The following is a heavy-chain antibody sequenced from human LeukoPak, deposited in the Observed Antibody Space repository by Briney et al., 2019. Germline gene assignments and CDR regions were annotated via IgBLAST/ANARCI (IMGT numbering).Heavy chain of an antibody. Sequence: GGSLRLSCAASGFTFSSYWMSWVRQAPGKGLEWVANIKQDGSEKYYVDSVKGRFTISRDNAKNSLYLQMNSLRAEDTAVYYCARVRALYCSSTSCYHFDYWGQGTLVTVFS. J-gene: IGHJ4*02. CDR2: IKQDGSEK. D-gene: IGHD2-2*01. CDR1: GFTFSSYW. V-gene: IGHV3-7*01. CDR3: ARVRALYCSSTSCYHFDY.